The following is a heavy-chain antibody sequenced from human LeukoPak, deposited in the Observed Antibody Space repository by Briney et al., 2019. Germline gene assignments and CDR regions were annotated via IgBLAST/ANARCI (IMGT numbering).Heavy chain of an antibody. CDR3: ARDSPPQWLVDYYYYGMDV. CDR1: GLTFTNVY. J-gene: IGHJ6*02. Sequence: GGSLRLSCAASGLTFTNVYVNWVRQAPGKGPEWVGRIKRKSEGGTTDFAAPVKGRFTISRDNSKNTLYLQMNSLRAEDTAVYYCARDSPPQWLVDYYYYGMDVWGQGTTVTVSS. CDR2: IKRKSEGGTT. V-gene: IGHV3-15*07. D-gene: IGHD6-19*01.